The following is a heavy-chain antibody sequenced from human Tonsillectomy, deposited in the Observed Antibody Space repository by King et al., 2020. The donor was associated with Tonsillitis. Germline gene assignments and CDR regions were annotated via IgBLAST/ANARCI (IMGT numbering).Heavy chain of an antibody. CDR1: GFTFSDYY. V-gene: IGHV3-11*01. Sequence: VQLVESGGGLVKPGGSLRLSCAASGFTFSDYYMTWIRQAPGKGLEWVSYISDTYKTIYNADSVKGRFTISRDNSRNSLYLQMNNLRVDDTAMYYCARMSRRLARGLDPWGQGTLAT. D-gene: IGHD3-10*01. CDR3: ARMSRRLARGLDP. J-gene: IGHJ5*02. CDR2: ISDTYKTI.